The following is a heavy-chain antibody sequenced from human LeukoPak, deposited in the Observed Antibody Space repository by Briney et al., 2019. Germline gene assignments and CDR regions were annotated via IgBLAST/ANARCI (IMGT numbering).Heavy chain of an antibody. Sequence: PSETLSLTCTVSGGSISSYYWSWIRQAPGKGLEWIGYIYYSGTTSYNPSLKSRVTILVHTSKNQFSLKLSSVTAADTAVYYCARHERDASLDHALDIWGQGTMVTVSS. CDR1: GGSISSYY. CDR2: IYYSGTT. J-gene: IGHJ3*02. V-gene: IGHV4-59*08. CDR3: ARHERDASLDHALDI. D-gene: IGHD5-24*01.